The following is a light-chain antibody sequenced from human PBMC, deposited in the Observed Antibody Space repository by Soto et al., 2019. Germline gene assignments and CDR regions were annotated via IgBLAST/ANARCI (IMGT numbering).Light chain of an antibody. Sequence: IQLTQSPSTLSASVGDRVTITCWASQGIRNDLGWYQQKPGKAPKLLIYAASSLQSGVPSRFSGSGSGTDFTLTISSLQPEDFATYYCLQDYNYPLTFGGGTKVDIK. CDR3: LQDYNYPLT. CDR1: QGIRND. CDR2: AAS. V-gene: IGKV1-6*01. J-gene: IGKJ4*01.